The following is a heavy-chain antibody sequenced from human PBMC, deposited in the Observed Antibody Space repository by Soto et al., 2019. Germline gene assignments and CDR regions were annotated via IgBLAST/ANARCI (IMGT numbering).Heavy chain of an antibody. V-gene: IGHV4-4*07. Sequence: PSETLSLTCTVSGGSISSYYWSWIRQPAGKGLEWIGRIYTSGSTNYNPSLKSRVTMSVDTSKNQFSLKLSSVTAAGTAVYYCARDNIVVVPAQXYYYGMDVWGQGTTVTVSS. CDR1: GGSISSYY. CDR3: ARDNIVVVPAQXYYYGMDV. J-gene: IGHJ6*02. CDR2: IYTSGST. D-gene: IGHD2-2*01.